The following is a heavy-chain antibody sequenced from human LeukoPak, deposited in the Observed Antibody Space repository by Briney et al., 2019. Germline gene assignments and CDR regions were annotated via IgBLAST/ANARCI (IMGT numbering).Heavy chain of an antibody. V-gene: IGHV1-8*01. CDR1: GYTFTTYD. J-gene: IGHJ5*02. D-gene: IGHD4-23*01. Sequence: GASVKVSCKASGYTFTTYDINWVRQATGQGLEWMGWMNPNSGNTGYAQKFQGRVTMTRNTSISTAYMELSSLRSEDTAVYYCARDPNKSDGGNSGSAWFDPWGQGTLVTVSS. CDR2: MNPNSGNT. CDR3: ARDPNKSDGGNSGSAWFDP.